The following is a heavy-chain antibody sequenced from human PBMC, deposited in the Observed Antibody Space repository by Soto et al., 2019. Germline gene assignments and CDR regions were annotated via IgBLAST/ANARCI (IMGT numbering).Heavy chain of an antibody. CDR2: IRSSGYGART. V-gene: IGHV3-49*04. CDR1: GFTFGECS. Sequence: LRLSCTASGFTFGECSVTWVRQAPGRGLEWVGLIRSSGYGARTEYAASVRDRLTMSRDDSKRIAYLQMISLKNAAAAVYYCSGGDAARASWFEFDLWGQGTVVTVSS. CDR3: SGGDAARASWFEFDL. D-gene: IGHD3-10*01. J-gene: IGHJ3*01.